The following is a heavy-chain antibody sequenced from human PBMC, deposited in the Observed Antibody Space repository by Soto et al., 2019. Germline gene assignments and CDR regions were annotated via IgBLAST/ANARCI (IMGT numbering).Heavy chain of an antibody. CDR3: ARRYGANFDY. Sequence: QVQLQESGPGLVKPSETLSLTCTVSGGSISRYYWSWIRQPPGKGLEWIGYIYYSGSTNYNPSLKSRVTISVDTSKNQFSLKLSSVTAADTAVYYCARRYGANFDYWGQGTLVTVSS. J-gene: IGHJ4*02. D-gene: IGHD4-17*01. V-gene: IGHV4-59*08. CDR1: GGSISRYY. CDR2: IYYSGST.